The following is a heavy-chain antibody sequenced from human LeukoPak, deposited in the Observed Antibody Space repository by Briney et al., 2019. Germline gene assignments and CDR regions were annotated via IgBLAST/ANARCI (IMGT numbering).Heavy chain of an antibody. CDR2: IKQDGSEK. CDR1: GFTFSSYW. V-gene: IGHV3-7*01. Sequence: GGSLRLSCAASGFTFSSYWMSWVRQAPGKGLEWVANIKQDGSEKYYVDSVKGRFTISRDNAKNSLYLQMNSLRAEDTAVYYCARGARITIFGVVTRRGAFDIWGQGTMVTVSS. D-gene: IGHD3-3*01. J-gene: IGHJ3*02. CDR3: ARGARITIFGVVTRRGAFDI.